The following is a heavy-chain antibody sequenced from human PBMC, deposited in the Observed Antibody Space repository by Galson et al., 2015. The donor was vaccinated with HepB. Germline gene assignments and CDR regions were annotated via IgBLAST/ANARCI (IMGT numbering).Heavy chain of an antibody. D-gene: IGHD3-10*01. CDR2: INAGNGNT. V-gene: IGHV1-3*01. CDR1: GYTFTNYA. CDR3: ARDLWFGPYDY. Sequence: SVKVSCKASGYTFTNYAIHWVRQAPGQRLEWMGWINAGNGNTKYSQNFQGRVIITRDTSVTTAYMELSSLRSEDTAVYYCARDLWFGPYDYWGHGTLVTVSS. J-gene: IGHJ4*01.